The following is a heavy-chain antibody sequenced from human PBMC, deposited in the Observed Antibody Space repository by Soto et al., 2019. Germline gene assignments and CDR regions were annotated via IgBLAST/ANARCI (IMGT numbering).Heavy chain of an antibody. V-gene: IGHV4-59*01. CDR3: ARDLFGDGYNFRY. CDR2: IFYSGST. CDR1: GGSFSSYH. J-gene: IGHJ4*02. D-gene: IGHD5-12*01. Sequence: VQLQESGPGLLKPSETLSLTCSISGGSFSSYHWSWIRQPPGKGLEWIGYIFYSGSTTYNPSLKSRFTISLDTSKNQFSLKVSSVTAADTAVYYCARDLFGDGYNFRYWGQGTQVTVSS.